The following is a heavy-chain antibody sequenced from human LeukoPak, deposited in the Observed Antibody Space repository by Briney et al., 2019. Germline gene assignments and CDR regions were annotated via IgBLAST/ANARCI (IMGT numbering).Heavy chain of an antibody. J-gene: IGHJ3*02. CDR1: GFTFSIYS. CDR3: ARAHIVATAFDI. Sequence: PGGSLRLSCAASGFTFSIYSINWVRQAPGKGLEWVSSISSSSSYIYYADSAKGRFTISRDNAKNSLYLQMNSPRAEDTAVYYCARAHIVATAFDIWGQGTMVTVSS. CDR2: ISSSSSYI. D-gene: IGHD5-12*01. V-gene: IGHV3-21*01.